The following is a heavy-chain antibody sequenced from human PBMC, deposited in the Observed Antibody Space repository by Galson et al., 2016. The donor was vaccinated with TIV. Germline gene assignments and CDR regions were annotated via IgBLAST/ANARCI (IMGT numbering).Heavy chain of an antibody. V-gene: IGHV3-21*01. CDR2: ITSTSNYI. D-gene: IGHD3-10*02. CDR1: GFTFSSFT. J-gene: IGHJ3*02. Sequence: SLRLSCAASGFTFSSFTMNWVRQAPDRGLEWVSSITSTSNYIYYTDSVKGRFTISRDNAKNSLYLQINSLRVGDTAVYYCARRGAYVSDALDTWGQGTMVTVSS. CDR3: ARRGAYVSDALDT.